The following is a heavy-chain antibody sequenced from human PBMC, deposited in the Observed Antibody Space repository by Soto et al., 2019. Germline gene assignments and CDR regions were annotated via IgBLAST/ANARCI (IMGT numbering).Heavy chain of an antibody. V-gene: IGHV1-69*12. CDR1: GGTFSSYA. J-gene: IGHJ4*02. CDR3: ARPRVETYYYDSSGYLFLDY. D-gene: IGHD3-22*01. CDR2: IIPIFGTA. Sequence: QVQLVQSGAEVKKPGSSVKVSCKASGGTFSSYAISWVRQAPGQGLEWMGGIIPIFGTANYAQKFQGRVTITADESTSTAYMELSSLRSEDTAVYYCARPRVETYYYDSSGYLFLDYWGQGTLVTVSS.